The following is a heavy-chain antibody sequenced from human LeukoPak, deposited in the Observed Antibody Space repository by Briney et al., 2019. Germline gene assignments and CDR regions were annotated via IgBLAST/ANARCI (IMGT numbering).Heavy chain of an antibody. CDR2: IYRGGST. D-gene: IGHD2-15*01. CDR1: GFTVSSNY. Sequence: HSGGSLRLSCAASGFTVSSNYMSWVRQAPGKGLEWVSVIYRGGSTYYADSAKGRFTISRDNSKNTLYLQMNSLRDEDTAVYYCARDPYCSGGTCYPAPYYGMDVWGQGTTVTVSS. V-gene: IGHV3-66*01. J-gene: IGHJ6*02. CDR3: ARDPYCSGGTCYPAPYYGMDV.